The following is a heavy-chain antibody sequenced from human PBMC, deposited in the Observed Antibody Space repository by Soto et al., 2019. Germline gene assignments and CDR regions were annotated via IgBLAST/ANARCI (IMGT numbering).Heavy chain of an antibody. D-gene: IGHD3-10*01. CDR3: ARELLSFGESYNWFDP. J-gene: IGHJ5*02. V-gene: IGHV1-69*13. Sequence: SVKVSCKASGGTFSSYAISWVRQAPGQGLEWMGGIIPIFGTANYAQKFQGRVTITADESTSTAYMELSSLRSEDTAVYYCARELLSFGESYNWFDPWGQGTLVTVSS. CDR1: GGTFSSYA. CDR2: IIPIFGTA.